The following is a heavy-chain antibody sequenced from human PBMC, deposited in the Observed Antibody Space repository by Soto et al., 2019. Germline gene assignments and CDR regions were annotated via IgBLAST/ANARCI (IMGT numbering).Heavy chain of an antibody. D-gene: IGHD3-9*01. Sequence: VQLVESGGGLVRPGGSLRLSCAASGFTFDDHAMHCVRQAPGKGLEWISAITWNSVALDYAASVKGRFTISRDNAKNSLYLQMDNLRPEDTALYYCAKERVRDFDGWGQGTLVTVSS. CDR1: GFTFDDHA. J-gene: IGHJ4*02. CDR2: ITWNSVAL. V-gene: IGHV3-9*01. CDR3: AKERVRDFDG.